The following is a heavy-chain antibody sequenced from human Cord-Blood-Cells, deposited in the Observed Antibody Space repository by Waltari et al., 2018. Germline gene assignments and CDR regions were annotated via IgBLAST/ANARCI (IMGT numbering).Heavy chain of an antibody. Sequence: EVQLVESGGGLVQPGRSLRLSCTASGFTFGDYAMRWFRQAPGKGLEWVGFIRSKAYGGTTEYAASVKGRFTISRDDSKSIAYLQMNSLKTEDTAVYYCTRGRFAIFDIWGQGTMVTVSS. D-gene: IGHD2-2*01. CDR1: GFTFGDYA. V-gene: IGHV3-49*03. CDR2: IRSKAYGGTT. CDR3: TRGRFAIFDI. J-gene: IGHJ3*02.